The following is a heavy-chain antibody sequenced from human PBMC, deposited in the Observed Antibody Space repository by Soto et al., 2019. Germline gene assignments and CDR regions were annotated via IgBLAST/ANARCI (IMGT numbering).Heavy chain of an antibody. CDR3: ARGYFDWQYYYYGRDV. V-gene: IGHV1-69*06. CDR2: IIPIFGTA. Sequence: QVQLVQSGAEVKKPGSSVKVSCKASGGTFSSYAISWVRQAPGQGLEWMGGIIPIFGTANYAQKFQGRVTITADKSTSTAYMELGSLRSEDTAVYYCARGYFDWQYYYYGRDVWGQGTTVTVSS. J-gene: IGHJ6*02. D-gene: IGHD3-9*01. CDR1: GGTFSSYA.